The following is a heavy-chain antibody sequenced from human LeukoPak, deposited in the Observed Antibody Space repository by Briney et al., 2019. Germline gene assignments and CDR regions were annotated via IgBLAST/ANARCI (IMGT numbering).Heavy chain of an antibody. J-gene: IGHJ3*02. CDR2: ISSGGSPI. CDR1: GFTFSDYY. CDR3: VRAVPAAVLGAFDI. D-gene: IGHD2-2*02. V-gene: IGHV3-11*04. Sequence: PGGSLRLSCAASGFTFSDYYMSWIRQAPGKGPEWVSYISSGGSPIYYADSVKGRFTISRDNAKNSLYLQMNSLRAEDTAVYYCVRAVPAAVLGAFDIWGQGTMVTVSS.